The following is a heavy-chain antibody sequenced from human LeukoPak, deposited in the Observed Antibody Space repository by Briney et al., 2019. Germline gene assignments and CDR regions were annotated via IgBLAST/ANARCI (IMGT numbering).Heavy chain of an antibody. Sequence: GGSLRLSCAASGFTFGSYGMHWVRQAPGKGLEWVAVISYDGSNKYYADSVKGRFTISRDNSKNTLYLQMNSLRAEDTAVYYCAKDGGGYDFWSGYYSANWFDPWGQGTLVTVSS. J-gene: IGHJ5*02. CDR3: AKDGGGYDFWSGYYSANWFDP. CDR1: GFTFGSYG. CDR2: ISYDGSNK. D-gene: IGHD3-3*01. V-gene: IGHV3-30*18.